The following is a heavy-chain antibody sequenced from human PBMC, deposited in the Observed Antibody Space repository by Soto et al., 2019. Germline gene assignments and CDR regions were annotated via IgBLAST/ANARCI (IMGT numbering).Heavy chain of an antibody. CDR1: GFTFITSF. CDR2: INQDGGGT. CDR3: ARYFRGSGRYFFDC. Sequence: EVQLVESGGGLVQPGGSLRLSCVASGFTFITSFMGWVRQAQGKGLEWVANINQDGGGTYYVDSVEGRFTSSRDNAKDSLYLQMTSLRGEETAVYYCARYFRGSGRYFFDCWGQGTLVTVSS. V-gene: IGHV3-7*03. D-gene: IGHD6-19*01. J-gene: IGHJ4*02.